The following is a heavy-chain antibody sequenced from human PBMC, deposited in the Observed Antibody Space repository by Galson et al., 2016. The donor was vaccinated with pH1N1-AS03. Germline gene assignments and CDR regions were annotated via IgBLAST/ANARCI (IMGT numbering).Heavy chain of an antibody. D-gene: IGHD3-10*01. V-gene: IGHV3-7*03. J-gene: IGHJ4*02. CDR3: ARSTSGRLCDD. Sequence: SLRLSCAVSGFTFSDYWMTWVRQAPGKGLEWLANIDQGGSVQRYVDSAKGRLTISIDNAKNSLFLQMNSLRAEDTAVYYCARSTSGRLCDDWGQGTLGTVSS. CDR2: IDQGGSVQ. CDR1: GFTFSDYW.